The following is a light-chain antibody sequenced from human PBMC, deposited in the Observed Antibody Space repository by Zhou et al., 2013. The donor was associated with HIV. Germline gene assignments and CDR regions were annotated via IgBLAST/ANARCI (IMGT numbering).Light chain of an antibody. CDR2: HVT. V-gene: IGLV2-14*01. CDR1: SSDVGSYNR. J-gene: IGLJ2*01. Sequence: QSALTQPASVSGSPGQSIAISCAGTSSDVGSYNRVSWYQQSPGTSPKLMIYHVTKRPSGVSNRFSGSKSGNTASLTISGLQAEDEAVYYCSSYTSSTTVVFGGGTTLTVL. CDR3: SSYTSSTTVV.